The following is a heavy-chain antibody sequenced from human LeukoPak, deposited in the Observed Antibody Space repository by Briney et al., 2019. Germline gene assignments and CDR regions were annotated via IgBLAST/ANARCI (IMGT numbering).Heavy chain of an antibody. J-gene: IGHJ4*02. CDR3: ARAGVGSYGGNYFDY. V-gene: IGHV1-69*01. Sequence: SVKASCKASGGTFSSYAISWVRQAPGQGLEWMGGIIPIFGTANYAQKFQGRVTITADESTSTAYMELSSLRSEDTAVYYCARAGVGSYGGNYFDYWGQGTLVTVSS. D-gene: IGHD4-23*01. CDR1: GGTFSSYA. CDR2: IIPIFGTA.